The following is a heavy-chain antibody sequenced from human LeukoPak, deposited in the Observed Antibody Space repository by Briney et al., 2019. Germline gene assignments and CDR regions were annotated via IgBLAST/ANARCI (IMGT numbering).Heavy chain of an antibody. CDR3: ARVRFCGGSCYGQYYFDY. Sequence: SETLSLTCTVSGGSVSSGSYYWSWIRQPPGKGLVWIGYIYYSGSTNYNPSLKSRVTISVDTSKNQFSLKLSSVTAADTAVYYCARVRFCGGSCYGQYYFDYWGQGTLVTVSS. D-gene: IGHD2-15*01. CDR1: GGSVSSGSYY. CDR2: IYYSGST. V-gene: IGHV4-61*01. J-gene: IGHJ4*02.